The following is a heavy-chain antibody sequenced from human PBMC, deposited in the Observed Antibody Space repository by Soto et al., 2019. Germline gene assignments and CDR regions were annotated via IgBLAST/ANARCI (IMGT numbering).Heavy chain of an antibody. Sequence: GGSLRLSCAASGFTFSDYYMSWIRQAPGKGLEWVSYISSSSSYTNYADSVKGRFTISRDNAKNSLYLQMNSLRAEDTAVYYCAREGLWFGESHYYYYGMDVWGQGTTVTVSS. CDR1: GFTFSDYY. CDR3: AREGLWFGESHYYYYGMDV. V-gene: IGHV3-11*06. CDR2: ISSSSSYT. D-gene: IGHD3-10*01. J-gene: IGHJ6*02.